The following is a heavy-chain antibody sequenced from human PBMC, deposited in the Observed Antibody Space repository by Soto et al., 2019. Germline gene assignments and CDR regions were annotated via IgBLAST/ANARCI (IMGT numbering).Heavy chain of an antibody. CDR1: GYTFTGYY. D-gene: IGHD2-15*01. CDR2: INPNSGGT. CDR3: ATGPVGGSSDASDI. V-gene: IGHV1-2*04. J-gene: IGHJ3*02. Sequence: ASVKVSCKASGYTFTGYYMHWVRQAPGQGLEWMGWINPNSGGTNYAQKFQGWVTMTRDTSISTAYMELSRLRSDDTAVYYCATGPVGGSSDASDIWGQGTMVTVSS.